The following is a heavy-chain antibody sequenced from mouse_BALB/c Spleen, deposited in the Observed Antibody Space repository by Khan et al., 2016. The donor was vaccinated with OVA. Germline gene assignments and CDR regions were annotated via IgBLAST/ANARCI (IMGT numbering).Heavy chain of an antibody. CDR1: GFTFSTYG. J-gene: IGHJ3*01. V-gene: IGHV5-6*01. CDR2: VSTGGRYT. D-gene: IGHD1-1*01. CDR3: TRLAYYYDSEGFAY. Sequence: EVELVESGGDLVKPGGSLKLSCAASGFTFSTYGMSWVRQAPDKRLEWVATVSTGGRYTYYPDSVKGRFTISRDNAKNTLYLQMSGLRSEDTAMLYCTRLAYYYDSEGFAYWGQGTLVTVSA.